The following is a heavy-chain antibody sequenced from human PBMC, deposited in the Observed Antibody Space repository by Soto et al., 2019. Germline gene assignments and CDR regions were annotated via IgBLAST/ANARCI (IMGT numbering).Heavy chain of an antibody. J-gene: IGHJ4*01. CDR1: GDSVSSNSAT. D-gene: IGHD6-13*01. CDR3: ARLIGNSWFYFDN. V-gene: IGHV6-1*01. CDR2: TYYRSKWSN. Sequence: SQTLSLTCAISGDSVSSNSATWDWIRQSPSRGLEWLGRTYYRSKWSNDYAVSVKGRITINPDTSNNQFSLHLNSVTPDDTAVYYCARLIGNSWFYFDNWGHGTLVTVSS.